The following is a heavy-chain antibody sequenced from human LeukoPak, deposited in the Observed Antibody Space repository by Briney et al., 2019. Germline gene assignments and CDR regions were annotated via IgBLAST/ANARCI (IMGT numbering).Heavy chain of an antibody. V-gene: IGHV1-8*01. CDR1: GYTFTSYD. CDR3: ARVMVRGVIITGRLGY. J-gene: IGHJ4*02. CDR2: MNPNSGNT. Sequence: ASVKVSCKASGYTFTSYDINWVRQATGQGLEWMGWMNPNSGNTGYAQKFQGKVTMPRNTTISTAYMELSRLGSENTAVYYCARVMVRGVIITGRLGYWGQGTLVTVSS. D-gene: IGHD3-10*01.